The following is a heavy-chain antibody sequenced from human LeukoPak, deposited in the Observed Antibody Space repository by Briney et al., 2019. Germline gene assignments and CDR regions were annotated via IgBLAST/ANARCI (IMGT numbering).Heavy chain of an antibody. CDR1: VYTFTGYY. CDR3: ARDLDSSSSLDY. Sequence: ASVKVSCKASVYTFTGYYMHWVRQAPGQGLEWMGWIHPSSGATNYAQTFQGRVTMTRDTSISTAYMELSRLRSDDTAMFYCARDLDSSSSLDYWGQGTLVTVSS. V-gene: IGHV1-2*02. J-gene: IGHJ4*02. D-gene: IGHD6-6*01. CDR2: IHPSSGAT.